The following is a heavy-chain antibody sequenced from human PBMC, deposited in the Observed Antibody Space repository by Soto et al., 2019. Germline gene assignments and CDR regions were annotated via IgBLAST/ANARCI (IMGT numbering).Heavy chain of an antibody. CDR2: ISGSGGST. J-gene: IGHJ6*03. V-gene: IGHV3-23*01. Sequence: GGSLRLSCAASGFTFSSYAMSWVRQAPGKGLEWVSAISGSGGSTYYADSVKGRFTISRDNSKNTLYLQMNSLRAEDTAVYYCAKSLVPAAVRDYYYYYYMDGWGKGTTVTGSS. CDR1: GFTFSSYA. D-gene: IGHD2-2*01. CDR3: AKSLVPAAVRDYYYYYYMDG.